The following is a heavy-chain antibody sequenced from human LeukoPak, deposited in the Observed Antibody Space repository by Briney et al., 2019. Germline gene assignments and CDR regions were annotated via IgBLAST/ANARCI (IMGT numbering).Heavy chain of an antibody. Sequence: SQTLSLTCTVSGGSISSGDYYWSWIRQPPGKGLEWIGYIYYSGSTYYNPSLKSRVTISVDTSKNQFSLKLSSVTAADTAVYYCARGGPYGDYVLYWGQETLVTVSS. CDR2: IYYSGST. CDR3: ARGGPYGDYVLY. D-gene: IGHD4-17*01. J-gene: IGHJ4*02. V-gene: IGHV4-30-4*01. CDR1: GGSISSGDYY.